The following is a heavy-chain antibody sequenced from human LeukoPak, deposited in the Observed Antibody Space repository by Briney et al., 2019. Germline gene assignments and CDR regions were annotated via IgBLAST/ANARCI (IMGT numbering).Heavy chain of an antibody. J-gene: IGHJ4*02. V-gene: IGHV4-59*01. CDR1: GGSISSYY. Sequence: PSETLSLTCTDSGGSISSYYWSWIRQPPGKGLEWIGYIYYSGSTNYNPSLKSRVTISVDTSKNQFSLKLSSVTAADTAVYYCARGDYDYYFDYWGQGTLVTVSS. CDR2: IYYSGST. CDR3: ARGDYDYYFDY. D-gene: IGHD4-17*01.